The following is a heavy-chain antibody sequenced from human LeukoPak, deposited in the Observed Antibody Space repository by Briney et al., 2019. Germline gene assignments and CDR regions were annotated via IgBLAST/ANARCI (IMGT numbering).Heavy chain of an antibody. V-gene: IGHV4-61*01. CDR2: MYYSGISGST. CDR1: GGSVSSSSYY. CDR3: ARGKNTVPLDY. Sequence: SSETLSLTCTVSGGSVSSSSYYWSWIRQPPGKGLEWIGYMYYSGISGSTNYNPSLKSRVTISVGTSKNQFSLKLSSVTAADTAVYYWARGKNTVPLDYWGQGTLVTVSS. D-gene: IGHD4-17*01. J-gene: IGHJ4*02.